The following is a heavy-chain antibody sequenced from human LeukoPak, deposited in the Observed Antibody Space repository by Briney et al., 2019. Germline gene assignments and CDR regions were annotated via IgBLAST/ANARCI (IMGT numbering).Heavy chain of an antibody. D-gene: IGHD1-7*01. CDR2: IIPIFGTA. V-gene: IGHV1-69*05. CDR3: AQWDWNYRNYYYMDV. CDR1: GGTFSSYA. Sequence: SVKVSCKASGGTFSSYAISWVRQAPGQGLEWMGGIIPIFGTANYAQKFQGRVTITTDESTSTAYMELSSLRSEDTAVYYCAQWDWNYRNYYYMDVWGKGTTVTVSS. J-gene: IGHJ6*03.